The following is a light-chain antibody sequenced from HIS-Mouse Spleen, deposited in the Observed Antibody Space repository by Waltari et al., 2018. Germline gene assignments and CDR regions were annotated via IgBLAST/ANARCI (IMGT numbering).Light chain of an antibody. Sequence: DIVMTQSPDSLAVSLAERSTITCKSSPSVLYSSNNKNYLAWYQQKPRTPPKLLIYWASTRESGVPDRFSGSGSGTDFTLTISSLQAEDVAVYYCQQYYSTPLTFGGGTKVEIK. J-gene: IGKJ4*01. V-gene: IGKV4-1*01. CDR3: QQYYSTPLT. CDR2: WAS. CDR1: PSVLYSSNNKNY.